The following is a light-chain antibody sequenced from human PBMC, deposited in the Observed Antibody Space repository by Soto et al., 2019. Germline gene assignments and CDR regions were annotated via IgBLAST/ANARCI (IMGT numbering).Light chain of an antibody. J-gene: IGKJ4*01. CDR1: QSISYN. CDR3: QQYNSWPLT. V-gene: IGKV3-11*01. CDR2: DAS. Sequence: EIVLTQSPATLSLSPGERATLSCRASQSISYNLAWYQQKSGQAPRLLIYDASNRATGVPARFSGSGSGTDFTLTISSLEPEDFAVYYCQQYNSWPLTFGGGTKVEIK.